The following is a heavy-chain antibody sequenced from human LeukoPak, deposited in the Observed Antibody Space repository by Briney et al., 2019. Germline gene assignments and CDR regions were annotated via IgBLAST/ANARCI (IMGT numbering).Heavy chain of an antibody. CDR1: GYSFPSYY. CDR2: INLIGCST. V-gene: IGHV1-46*01. Sequence: GASDKVSCKASGYSFPSYYLHWVQQAPGQGLEWMEIINLIGCSTNYAPKFQGTVNMTRDTSTSTVYLELSRLRSEDTAVYYCAREETTFITSTEPGWFDPWGEGTLVTVSS. CDR3: AREETTFITSTEPGWFDP. D-gene: IGHD3-10*01. J-gene: IGHJ5*02.